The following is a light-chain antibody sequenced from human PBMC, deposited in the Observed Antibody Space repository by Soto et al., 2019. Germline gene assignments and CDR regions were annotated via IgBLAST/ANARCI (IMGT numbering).Light chain of an antibody. Sequence: QSALTQPPSASGSPGQSVTISCTGTSSDVGGYNYVSWYQQHPGNAPKVMIYDVNKRPSGLPDRFSGSKSVNTASLIVSEILNADEADYYWSSHAGGNNPFVFGTGTKLTVL. V-gene: IGLV2-8*01. CDR3: SSHAGGNNPFV. CDR1: SSDVGGYNY. CDR2: DVN. J-gene: IGLJ1*01.